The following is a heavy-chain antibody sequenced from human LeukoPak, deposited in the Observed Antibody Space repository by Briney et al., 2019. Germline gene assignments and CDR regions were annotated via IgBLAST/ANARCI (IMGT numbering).Heavy chain of an antibody. CDR2: ISAYNGNT. Sequence: ASVKVSCKASGYTFTSYGISWVRQAPGQGLEWMGWISAYNGNTNYAQKLQGRVTMTTDTSTSTAYMELRSLRSDDTAVYYCASGPLGEMAAPGWVDPWGQGTLVTVSS. CDR3: ASGPLGEMAAPGWVDP. CDR1: GYTFTSYG. J-gene: IGHJ5*02. V-gene: IGHV1-18*01. D-gene: IGHD5-24*01.